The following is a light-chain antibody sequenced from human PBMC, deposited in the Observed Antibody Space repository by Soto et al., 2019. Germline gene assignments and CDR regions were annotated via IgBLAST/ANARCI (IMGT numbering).Light chain of an antibody. CDR2: EDN. CDR3: QSYDSSKEV. CDR1: SGSIASNY. Sequence: LTQPHSVSEYPGKTVTISCTRSSGSIASNYVQWYQQRPGSAPTTVIYEDNQRPSGVPDRFSGSIDSSSNSASLTISGLKTEDEADYYCQSYDSSKEVFGGGTKLTVL. J-gene: IGLJ3*02. V-gene: IGLV6-57*03.